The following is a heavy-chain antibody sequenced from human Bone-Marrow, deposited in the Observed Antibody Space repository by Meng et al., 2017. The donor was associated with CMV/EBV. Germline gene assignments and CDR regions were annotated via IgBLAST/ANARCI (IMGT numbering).Heavy chain of an antibody. Sequence: TVSCNTSGYAFNCYYIHWVRQAPGQGLEWMGWITPTTGGTNYAQKFQGRVTMTRDTSISTAYLELSRLRSDDTAVYYCARGDNVDYWGQGTLVTVSS. CDR2: ITPTTGGT. CDR1: GYAFNCYY. D-gene: IGHD3-16*01. J-gene: IGHJ4*02. V-gene: IGHV1-2*02. CDR3: ARGDNVDY.